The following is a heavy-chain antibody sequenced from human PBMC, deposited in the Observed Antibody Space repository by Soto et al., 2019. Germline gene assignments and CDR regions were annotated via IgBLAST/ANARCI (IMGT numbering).Heavy chain of an antibody. CDR3: ARAAPYHDFLSGYDQNYYYYGMDV. J-gene: IGHJ6*02. CDR1: GFPFSSYS. CDR2: ISSSSSYI. Sequence: GGSLRLSCAASGFPFSSYSMNWARQAPGKGMEWVSSISSSSSYIYYADSVKGRFTISRDNTKNSLYLQMNSLRAEDTAVYYCARAAPYHDFLSGYDQNYYYYGMDVWGQGTTVTVSS. V-gene: IGHV3-21*01. D-gene: IGHD3-3*01.